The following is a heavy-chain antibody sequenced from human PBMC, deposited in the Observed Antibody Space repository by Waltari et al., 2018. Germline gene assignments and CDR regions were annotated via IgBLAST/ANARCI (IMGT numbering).Heavy chain of an antibody. CDR1: GFTFSSYA. Sequence: QVQLVESGGGVVQPGRSLRLSCAASGFTFSSYAMHWVRPAPGKGLEWVAVISYDGSNKYYADAVKGRFTISRDNSKNTLYLQMNSLRAEDTAVYYCARVVTIFDYYGMDVWGQGTTVTVSS. CDR3: ARVVTIFDYYGMDV. D-gene: IGHD3-3*01. J-gene: IGHJ6*02. CDR2: ISYDGSNK. V-gene: IGHV3-30*01.